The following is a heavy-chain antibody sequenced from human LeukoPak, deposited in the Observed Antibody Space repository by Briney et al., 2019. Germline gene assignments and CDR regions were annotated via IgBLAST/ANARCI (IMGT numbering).Heavy chain of an antibody. Sequence: GGSLRLSCAASGFTFSNYWMTWVRQAPGKGREWVADIKQDGSEKLYVKSVRGRFTVSRDNAKMSLFLQLNSLRAEDTAVYYCARDNGVVHGVYYMDVWGKGTTVTVS. CDR3: ARDNGVVHGVYYMDV. V-gene: IGHV3-7*01. D-gene: IGHD3-3*01. CDR1: GFTFSNYW. J-gene: IGHJ6*03. CDR2: IKQDGSEK.